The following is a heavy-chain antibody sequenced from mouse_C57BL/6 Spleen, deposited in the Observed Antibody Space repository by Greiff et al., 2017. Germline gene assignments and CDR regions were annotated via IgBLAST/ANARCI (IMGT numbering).Heavy chain of an antibody. CDR1: GYTFTTYP. V-gene: IGHV1-47*01. Sequence: QVQLQQSGAELVKPGASVKMSCKASGYTFTTYPIEWMKQNHGKSLEWIGNFHPYNDDTKYNEKFKGKATLTVEKSSSTDYLELNRLTSDDSAVYFCARGGTIVTYYWYFDFWGTGTTVTVSS. CDR3: ARGGTIVTYYWYFDF. CDR2: FHPYNDDT. D-gene: IGHD2-12*01. J-gene: IGHJ1*03.